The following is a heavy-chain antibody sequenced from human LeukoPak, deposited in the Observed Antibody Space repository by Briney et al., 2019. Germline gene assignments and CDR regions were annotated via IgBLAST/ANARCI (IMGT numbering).Heavy chain of an antibody. V-gene: IGHV3-11*05. CDR1: TFSFNDYH. Sequence: GGSLRLSCAASTFSFNDYHVSWIRQAPGKGLEWVSYISPSSSDTNYADSVKGRFTISRDNAKRSVYLQLNSLRVEVTAVYYCARGHYTMDVWGQGTTVTVSS. D-gene: IGHD3-10*01. CDR2: ISPSSSDT. J-gene: IGHJ6*02. CDR3: ARGHYTMDV.